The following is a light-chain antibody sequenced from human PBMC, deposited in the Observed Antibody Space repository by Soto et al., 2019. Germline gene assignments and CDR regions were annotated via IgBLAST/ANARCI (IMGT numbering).Light chain of an antibody. CDR1: QSVSSY. CDR3: QLYGNSPP. CDR2: ASV. Sequence: EIVFTQSPATLSFSPGERATLSFRASQSVSSYLAWYQQKPGQAPRLLIYASVTRATGIPDRFSGSASGTDFTLTINRLEPEDFAVYYCQLYGNSPPFGQGTRLEIK. V-gene: IGKV3-11*01. J-gene: IGKJ5*01.